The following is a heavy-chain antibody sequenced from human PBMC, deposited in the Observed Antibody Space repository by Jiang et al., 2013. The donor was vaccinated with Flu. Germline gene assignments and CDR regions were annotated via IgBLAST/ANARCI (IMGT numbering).Heavy chain of an antibody. D-gene: IGHD3-10*01. CDR3: ARRPWFGELGAFDI. V-gene: IGHV3-66*01. Sequence: VESGGGLVKPGGSLRLACAASGFTLSSYNMNWVRQAPGKGLEWVSVIYSGGSTYYADSVKGRFTISRDNSKNTLYLQMNSLRAEDTAVYYCARRPWFGELGAFDIWGQGTMVTVSS. CDR2: IYSGGST. CDR1: GFTLSSYN. J-gene: IGHJ3*02.